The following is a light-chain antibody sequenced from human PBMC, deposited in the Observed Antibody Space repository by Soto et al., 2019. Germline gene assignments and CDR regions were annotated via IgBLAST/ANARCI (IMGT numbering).Light chain of an antibody. CDR2: AAS. CDR3: HQSYSSPPWT. V-gene: IGKV1-39*01. CDR1: QSISSY. J-gene: IGKJ1*01. Sequence: DSKMAVYRKSLAPAGGGIINNTCRASQSISSYLNWYQQKPGKAPKLLIYAASSLQSGVPSRFSGSGSGTDFNLTIRSFQHEDFATYYCHQSYSSPPWTFAQGTKVDIK.